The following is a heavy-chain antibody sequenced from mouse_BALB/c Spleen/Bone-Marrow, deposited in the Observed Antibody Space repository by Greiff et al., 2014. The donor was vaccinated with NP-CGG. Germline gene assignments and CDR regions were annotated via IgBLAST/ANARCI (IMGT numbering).Heavy chain of an antibody. CDR2: IDPSDSVT. Sequence: VQLQQSGPQLVRPGASVKISCKASGYSFTSYWMHWVKQRPGQGLEWIGMIDPSDSVTRLNQKFKDKATLTVDKSSSTAYMQLSSPTSEDSAVYYCASPSDGNPFAYWGQGTLVTVSA. CDR3: ASPSDGNPFAY. V-gene: IGHV1S126*01. CDR1: GYSFTSYW. J-gene: IGHJ3*01. D-gene: IGHD2-1*01.